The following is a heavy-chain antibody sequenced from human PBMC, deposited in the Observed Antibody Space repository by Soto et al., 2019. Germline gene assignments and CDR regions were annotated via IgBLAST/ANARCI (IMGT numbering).Heavy chain of an antibody. D-gene: IGHD3-3*01. V-gene: IGHV4-30-4*01. CDR2: IYYSGST. CDR3: ARVLLIYDFWSGYSEPDAFDI. J-gene: IGHJ3*02. CDR1: GGSISSGDYY. Sequence: SETLSLTCTVSGGSISSGDYYWSWIRQPPGKGLEWIGYIYYSGSTYYNPSLKSRVTISVDTSKNQFSLKLISVTAADTAVYYCARVLLIYDFWSGYSEPDAFDIWGQGTMVTVSS.